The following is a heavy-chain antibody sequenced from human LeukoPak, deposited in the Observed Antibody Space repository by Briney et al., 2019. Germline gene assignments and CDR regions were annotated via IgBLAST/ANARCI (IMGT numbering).Heavy chain of an antibody. CDR1: GGTFSSYA. J-gene: IGHJ6*03. CDR3: ASGDCSSTSCHAIGYFSYYYYMDV. Sequence: ASVKVSCKASGGTFSSYAISWVRQAPGQGLEWMGGIIPIFGTANYAQKFQGRVTITTDESTSTAYMELSSLRSEDTAVYYCASGDCSSTSCHAIGYFSYYYYMDVWGKGTTVTVSS. CDR2: IIPIFGTA. D-gene: IGHD2-2*01. V-gene: IGHV1-69*05.